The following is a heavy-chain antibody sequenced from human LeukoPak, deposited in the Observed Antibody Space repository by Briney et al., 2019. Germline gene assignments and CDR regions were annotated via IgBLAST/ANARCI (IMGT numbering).Heavy chain of an antibody. CDR2: IYYSGST. J-gene: IGHJ4*02. CDR1: GGSISSSSYY. CDR3: ARQWYSSGWYGQGVFDY. D-gene: IGHD6-19*01. Sequence: SETLSLTCTVSGGSISSSSYYWGWIRQPPGKGLEWIGSIYYSGSTYYNPSLKSRVTISVDTSKNQFSLKLSSVTAADTAVYYWARQWYSSGWYGQGVFDYWGQGTLVTVSS. V-gene: IGHV4-39*01.